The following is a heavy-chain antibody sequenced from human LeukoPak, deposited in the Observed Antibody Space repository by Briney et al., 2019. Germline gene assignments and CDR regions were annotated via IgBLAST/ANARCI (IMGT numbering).Heavy chain of an antibody. CDR3: ARGPGYCSSTSCHSRAFDY. CDR1: GFTFSSYS. CDR2: ISSSSSYI. J-gene: IGHJ4*02. V-gene: IGHV3-21*01. D-gene: IGHD2-2*02. Sequence: GGSLRLSCAASGFTFSSYSMNWVRQAPGKGLGWVSSISSSSSYIYYADSVKGRFTISRDNAKNSLYLQMNSLRAEDTAVYYCARGPGYCSSTSCHSRAFDYWGQGTLVTISS.